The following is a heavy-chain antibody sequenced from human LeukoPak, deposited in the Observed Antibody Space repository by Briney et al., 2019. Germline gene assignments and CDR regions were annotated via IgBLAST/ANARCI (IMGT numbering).Heavy chain of an antibody. D-gene: IGHD2-15*01. J-gene: IGHJ5*02. CDR1: GGTFSSYA. CDR3: AREEVDGSNWFDP. V-gene: IGHV1-69*13. Sequence: SVKVSCKASGGTFSSYAISWVRQAPGQGLEWMGGIIPIFGTADYAQKFQGRVTITADESTSTAYMELSSLRSEDTAVYYCAREEVDGSNWFDPWGQGTLVTVSS. CDR2: IIPIFGTA.